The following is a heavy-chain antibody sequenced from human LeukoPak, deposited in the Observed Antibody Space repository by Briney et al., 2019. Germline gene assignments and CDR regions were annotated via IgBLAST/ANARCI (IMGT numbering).Heavy chain of an antibody. V-gene: IGHV3-30-3*01. Sequence: GGSLRLSCAASGFTFSSYAMHWVRQAPGKGLEWVAVISYDGSNNYYADSVKGRFTISRDNSKNTLYLQMNSLRAEDTAVYYCARASYSSGWYVSVSYYYGMDVWGQGTTVTVSS. J-gene: IGHJ6*02. CDR1: GFTFSSYA. D-gene: IGHD6-19*01. CDR3: ARASYSSGWYVSVSYYYGMDV. CDR2: ISYDGSNN.